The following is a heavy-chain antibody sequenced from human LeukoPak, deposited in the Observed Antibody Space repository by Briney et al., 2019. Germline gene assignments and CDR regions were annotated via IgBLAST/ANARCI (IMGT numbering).Heavy chain of an antibody. CDR2: IYSGGST. CDR1: GFTFSSYA. J-gene: IGHJ4*02. D-gene: IGHD3-16*02. CDR3: ARGLVLRLGELSFDY. Sequence: GRSLRLSCAASGFTFSSYAMHWVRQAPGKGLEWVSVIYSGGSTYYADSVKGRFTISRDNSKNTLYLQMNSLRAEDTAVYYCARGLVLRLGELSFDYWGQGTLVTVSS. V-gene: IGHV3-53*01.